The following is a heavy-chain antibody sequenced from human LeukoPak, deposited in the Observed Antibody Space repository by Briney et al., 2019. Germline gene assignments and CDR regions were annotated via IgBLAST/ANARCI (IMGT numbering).Heavy chain of an antibody. CDR1: GYTFTSYG. CDR3: ARVSFNYDYVWGSYSRFDP. CDR2: ISAYNGNT. J-gene: IGHJ5*02. V-gene: IGHV1-18*01. Sequence: ASVKVSCKASGYTFTSYGISWVRQAPGQGLEWMGWISAYNGNTNYAQKLQGRVTMTTDTSTSTAYMELRSLRSDDTAVYYCARVSFNYDYVWGSYSRFDPWGQGTLVTVSS. D-gene: IGHD3-16*01.